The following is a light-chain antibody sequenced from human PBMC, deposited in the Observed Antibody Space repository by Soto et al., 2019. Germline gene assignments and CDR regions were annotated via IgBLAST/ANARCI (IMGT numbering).Light chain of an antibody. V-gene: IGLV2-14*01. CDR1: TSDVGGSDS. CDR3: SSYTTSNTWL. Sequence: QSVLTQPASVSGSPGQSITISCTATTSDVGGSDSVSWYQQHPGTAPRVIIYEVSNRPSGVSYRFSGSKSANTASLTISGLQADDEADYYCSSYTTSNTWLFGGGTKVTVL. J-gene: IGLJ3*02. CDR2: EVS.